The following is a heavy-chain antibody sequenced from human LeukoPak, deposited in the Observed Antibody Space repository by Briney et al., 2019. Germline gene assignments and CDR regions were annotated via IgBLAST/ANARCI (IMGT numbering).Heavy chain of an antibody. D-gene: IGHD1-26*01. CDR3: ARVPWGPYYYYGMDV. J-gene: IGHJ6*02. V-gene: IGHV4-59*01. Sequence: PSETLSLTCTVSGGSISSYYWSWIRQPPGKGLEWIGYIYYSGSTNYNPSLKSRVIISVDTSKNQFSLKLSSVTAADTAVYYCARVPWGPYYYYGMDVWAKGPRSPSP. CDR2: IYYSGST. CDR1: GGSISSYY.